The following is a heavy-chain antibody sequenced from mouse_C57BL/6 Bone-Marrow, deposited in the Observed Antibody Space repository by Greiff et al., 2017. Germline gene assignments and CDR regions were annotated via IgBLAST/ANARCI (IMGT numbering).Heavy chain of an antibody. Sequence: EVQLQESGPVLVKPGASVKMSCKASGYTFTDYYMNWVKQSHGKSLEWIGVINPYNGGNSYNQKFKGKATLTVDKSSSTAYMELNSLTSEDSAVYYCAREGIYYDYDFGYWYFDVWGTGTTVTVSS. CDR3: AREGIYYDYDFGYWYFDV. D-gene: IGHD2-4*01. CDR2: INPYNGGN. J-gene: IGHJ1*03. V-gene: IGHV1-19*01. CDR1: GYTFTDYY.